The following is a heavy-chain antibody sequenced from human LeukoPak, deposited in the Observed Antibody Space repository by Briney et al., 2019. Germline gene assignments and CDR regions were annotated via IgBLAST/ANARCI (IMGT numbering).Heavy chain of an antibody. V-gene: IGHV3-21*01. D-gene: IGHD6-13*01. CDR1: GFIFSNFW. J-gene: IGHJ6*02. Sequence: PGGSLRLSCVASGFIFSNFWMSWVRQAPGKGLEWVSSISSSSNYVFYADSVKGRITISRDNAKNSLYLQINSLRAEDTAVYYCARDPRGAAGTYGMDVWGQGTTVTVSS. CDR2: ISSSSNYV. CDR3: ARDPRGAAGTYGMDV.